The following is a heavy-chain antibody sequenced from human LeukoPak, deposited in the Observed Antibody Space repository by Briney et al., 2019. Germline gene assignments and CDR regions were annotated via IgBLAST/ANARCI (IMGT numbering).Heavy chain of an antibody. J-gene: IGHJ4*02. D-gene: IGHD6-6*01. V-gene: IGHV3-48*04. Sequence: GGSLRLSCAASGFTFSSNSMSWVRQAPGKGLECVSYISSGSDAIDYAESVKGRFTISRDDAKNSLLLEMNSLRAEDTAVYYCTRGIRGSSTFDSWGQGTLVTVSS. CDR1: GFTFSSNS. CDR3: TRGIRGSSTFDS. CDR2: ISSGSDAI.